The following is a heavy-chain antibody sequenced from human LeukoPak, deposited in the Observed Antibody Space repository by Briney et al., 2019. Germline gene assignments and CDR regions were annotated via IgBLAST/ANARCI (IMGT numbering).Heavy chain of an antibody. V-gene: IGHV3-7*01. CDR3: ARAYSGAWSA. Sequence: GGSLRLSCSASGFPFSTYWMSWVRHASGMGLEWVANIIQDGSEKYYVDSVKGRLTVSRDNAKNSLYLQMNSLSAEDTAVYYCARAYSGAWSAWGQGTLVTVSS. D-gene: IGHD6-19*01. J-gene: IGHJ5*02. CDR1: GFPFSTYW. CDR2: IIQDGSEK.